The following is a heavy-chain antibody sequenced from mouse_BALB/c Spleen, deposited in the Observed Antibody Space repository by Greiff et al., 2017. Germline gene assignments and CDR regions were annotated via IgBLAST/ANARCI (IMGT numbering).Heavy chain of an antibody. J-gene: IGHJ4*01. Sequence: EVKLVESGGGLVKPGGSLKLSCAASGFAFSSYDMSWVRQTPEKGLEWVAYISSGSSTIYYADTVKGRFTISRDNPKNTLFLQMTSLRSEDTAMYYCARRGYGNYYAMDYWGQGTSVTVSS. CDR3: ARRGYGNYYAMDY. CDR1: GFAFSSYD. D-gene: IGHD2-10*02. V-gene: IGHV5-17*02. CDR2: ISSGSSTI.